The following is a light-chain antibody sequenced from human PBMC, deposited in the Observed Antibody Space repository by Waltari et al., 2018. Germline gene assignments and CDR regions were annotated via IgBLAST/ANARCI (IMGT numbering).Light chain of an antibody. CDR2: AAS. V-gene: IGKV1-39*01. CDR3: QQGHSTPYT. CDR1: QNITTY. Sequence: IQLTQSPSSLSASVGDRVTITCRASQNITTYLNWYQQKPGKAPNLLIYAASNLQNGVPSRFSGSGSGTDFAVTISSLQPEDFSTYYCQQGHSTPYTFGQGTKLEI. J-gene: IGKJ2*01.